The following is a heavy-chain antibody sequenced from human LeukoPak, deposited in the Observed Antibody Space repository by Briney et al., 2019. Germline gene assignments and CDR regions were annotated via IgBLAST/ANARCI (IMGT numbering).Heavy chain of an antibody. Sequence: PGGSLRLSCAASGFTFSSYAMSWVRQAPGKGLEWVSAISGSGGSTYYADSVKGRFTISGDNSKNTLYLQMNSLRAEDTAVYYCAKDGEYFTIFGVGGYWGQGTLVTVSS. D-gene: IGHD3-3*01. V-gene: IGHV3-23*01. J-gene: IGHJ4*02. CDR1: GFTFSSYA. CDR2: ISGSGGST. CDR3: AKDGEYFTIFGVGGY.